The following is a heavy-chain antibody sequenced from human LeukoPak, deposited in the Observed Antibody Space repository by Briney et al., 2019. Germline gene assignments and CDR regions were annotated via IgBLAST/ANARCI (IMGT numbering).Heavy chain of an antibody. Sequence: GGSLRLSCAASEFTFSTFPMHWVRQAPGKGLEWVAVISHHGSNKFYGDSVKGRFTISRDNSENTLYLQMNSLRAEDTAVYSCAKDRVGALLYFDSWGQGILVTVSS. J-gene: IGHJ4*02. CDR1: EFTFSTFP. D-gene: IGHD1-26*01. CDR3: AKDRVGALLYFDS. CDR2: ISHHGSNK. V-gene: IGHV3-30-3*01.